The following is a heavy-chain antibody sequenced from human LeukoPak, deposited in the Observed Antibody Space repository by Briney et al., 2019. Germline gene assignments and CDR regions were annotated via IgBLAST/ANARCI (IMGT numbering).Heavy chain of an antibody. CDR2: IYYSGST. D-gene: IGHD5-18*01. J-gene: IGHJ4*02. CDR3: ARGYSYDSFDY. CDR1: GGSISSYY. Sequence: SETLSLTCNVSGGSISSYYWSWIRQPPGKGLEWIGYIYYSGSTNYNPSLKSRVIISVDTSKSQFSLKLNSVTAADTAVYFCARGYSYDSFDYWGLGTLVTVPS. V-gene: IGHV4-59*01.